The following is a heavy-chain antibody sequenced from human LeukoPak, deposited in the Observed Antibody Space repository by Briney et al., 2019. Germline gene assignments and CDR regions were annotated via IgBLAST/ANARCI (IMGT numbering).Heavy chain of an antibody. CDR2: INPSGGGSST. V-gene: IGHV1-46*01. CDR3: ARSITIFGVATLGY. Sequence: ASVKVCCKASGYSFTSYYIHWVRQAPGQGLEWMAMINPSGGGSSTTYAQKFQGTLTLTRDMSTSTVYMDLSSLRSEDTAVYYCARSITIFGVATLGYWGQGTLVTVSS. D-gene: IGHD3-3*01. J-gene: IGHJ4*02. CDR1: GYSFTSYY.